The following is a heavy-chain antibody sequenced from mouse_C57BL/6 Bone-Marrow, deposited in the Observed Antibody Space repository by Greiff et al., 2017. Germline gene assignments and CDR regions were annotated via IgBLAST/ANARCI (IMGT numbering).Heavy chain of an antibody. J-gene: IGHJ3*01. CDR3: ARLATVVAQAWFAY. V-gene: IGHV5-4*03. CDR2: ISDGGSYT. Sequence: EVMLVESGGGLVKPGGSLKLSCAASGFTFSSYAMSWVRQTPDTRLEWVATISDGGSYTYYPDNVKGRFTITRDNTKNILYLQKIHLKSEDTAMYYCARLATVVAQAWFAYWGQGTLVTVSA. CDR1: GFTFSSYA. D-gene: IGHD1-1*01.